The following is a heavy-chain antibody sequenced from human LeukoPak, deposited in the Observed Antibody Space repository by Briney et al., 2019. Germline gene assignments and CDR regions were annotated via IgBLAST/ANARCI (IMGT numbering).Heavy chain of an antibody. CDR1: GFTFSSYA. D-gene: IGHD4-11*01. J-gene: IGHJ4*02. Sequence: GGSLRLSCAASGFTFSSYAMSWVRQAPGKGLEWVSAISGSGDSTYYADSVKGRFTISRDNSKNTLYLQMNSLRAEDTAVYYCASSRDTVTTIDYWGQGTLVTVSS. CDR3: ASSRDTVTTIDY. V-gene: IGHV3-23*01. CDR2: ISGSGDST.